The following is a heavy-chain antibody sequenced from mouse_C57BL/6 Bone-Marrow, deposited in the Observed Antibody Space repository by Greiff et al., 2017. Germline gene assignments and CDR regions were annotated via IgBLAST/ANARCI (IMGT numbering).Heavy chain of an antibody. Sequence: DVKLVESGGDLVKPGGSLKLSCAASGFTFSSYGMSWVRQTPDKRLEWVATISSGGSYTYYPDSVKGRFTISRDNAKNTLYLQMSSLKSEDTAMYYCARGGVVATNYFDTRGQGTTLTVSS. CDR2: ISSGGSYT. D-gene: IGHD1-1*01. CDR3: ARGGVVATNYFDT. V-gene: IGHV5-6*02. J-gene: IGHJ2*01. CDR1: GFTFSSYG.